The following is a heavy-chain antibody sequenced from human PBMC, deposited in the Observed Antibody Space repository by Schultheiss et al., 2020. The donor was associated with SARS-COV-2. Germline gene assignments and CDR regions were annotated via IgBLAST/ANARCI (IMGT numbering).Heavy chain of an antibody. CDR3: ANRDLDYDSSGYYLD. Sequence: GESLKISCAASGFTFSSYDMHWVRQATGKGLEWVSAIGTAGDTYYQGSVKGRFTISRDNSKNTLYLQMNSLRAEDTAVYYCANRDLDYDSSGYYLDWGQGTLVTVSS. D-gene: IGHD3-22*01. J-gene: IGHJ4*02. CDR1: GFTFSSYD. V-gene: IGHV3-13*04. CDR2: IGTAGDT.